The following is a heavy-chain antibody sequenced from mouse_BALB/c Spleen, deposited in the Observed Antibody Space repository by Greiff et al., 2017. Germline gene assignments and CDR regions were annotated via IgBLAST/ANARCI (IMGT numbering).Heavy chain of an antibody. D-gene: IGHD2-2*01. CDR1: GYAFTNYL. Sequence: VQLQESGAELVRPGTSVKVSCKASGYAFTNYLIEWVKQRPGQGLEWIGVINPGSGGTNYNEKFKGKATLTADKSSSTAYMQLSSLTSDDSAVYFCARSGYGFAYWGQGTLVTVSA. V-gene: IGHV1-54*01. CDR2: INPGSGGT. J-gene: IGHJ3*01. CDR3: ARSGYGFAY.